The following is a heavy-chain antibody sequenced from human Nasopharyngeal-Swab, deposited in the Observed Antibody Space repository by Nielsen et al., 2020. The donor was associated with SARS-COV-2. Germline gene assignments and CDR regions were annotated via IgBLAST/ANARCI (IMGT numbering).Heavy chain of an antibody. J-gene: IGHJ6*03. V-gene: IGHV4-59*02. CDR2: FYSTETP. Sequence: SETLSLTCTVSGDSVSDYYWSWVRQPPGKGLEWLGSFYSTETPDYNPSLNSRVVMSIDTSKNQLSLRLTSVTAADTAVYYCARYHYLDVWGKGTTVTVSS. CDR3: ARYHYLDV. CDR1: GDSVSDYY.